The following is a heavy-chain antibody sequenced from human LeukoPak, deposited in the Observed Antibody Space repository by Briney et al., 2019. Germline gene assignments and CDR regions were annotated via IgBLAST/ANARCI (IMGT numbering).Heavy chain of an antibody. J-gene: IGHJ4*02. D-gene: IGHD4-17*01. V-gene: IGHV3-48*01. Sequence: GGSLRLSCAASGFTFSSYSMNWVRQAPGKGLEWVSYISSSSSTIYYADSVKGRFTISRDNAKNSLYLQMNSLRAEDTAVYYCARSLMTTVDHWGQGNLVTVSS. CDR2: ISSSSSTI. CDR1: GFTFSSYS. CDR3: ARSLMTTVDH.